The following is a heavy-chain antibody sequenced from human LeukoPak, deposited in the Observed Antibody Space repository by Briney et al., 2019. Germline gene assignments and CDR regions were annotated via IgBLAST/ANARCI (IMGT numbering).Heavy chain of an antibody. J-gene: IGHJ5*02. CDR1: GGAFSGYY. CDR2: INHSGST. CDR3: ARTPSITAAGTGWDWFDP. V-gene: IGHV4-34*01. D-gene: IGHD6-13*01. Sequence: SGTLSLTCAAYGGAFSGYYLSWIRQPPGKGLEWIGEINHSGSTNYNPSLKSRVTISVDTSKNQFSLKLSSVTAADTAVYYCARTPSITAAGTGWDWFDPWGQGTLVTVSS.